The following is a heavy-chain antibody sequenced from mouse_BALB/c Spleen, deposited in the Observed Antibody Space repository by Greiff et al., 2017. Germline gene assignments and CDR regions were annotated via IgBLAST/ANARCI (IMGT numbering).Heavy chain of an antibody. CDR3: ARDGGYDGGYFDY. CDR1: GYSITSGYY. V-gene: IGHV3-6*02. D-gene: IGHD2-14*01. J-gene: IGHJ2*01. CDR2: ISYDGSN. Sequence: EVKLVESGPGLVKPSQSLSLTCSVTGYSITSGYYWNWIRQFPGNKLEWMGYISYDGSNNYNPSLKNRISITRDTSKNQFFLKLNSVTTEDTATYYCARDGGYDGGYFDYWGQGTTLTVSS.